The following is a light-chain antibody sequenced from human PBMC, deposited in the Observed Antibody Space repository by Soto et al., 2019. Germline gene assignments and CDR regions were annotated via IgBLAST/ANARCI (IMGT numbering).Light chain of an antibody. Sequence: DVQRTQYNSTLSASLGDRFTISCRASQSISSWLAWYQQKPGKAPKLLIYDASSLESGVPSRFSGSGSGTEFTLTISSLQPDDFATYYCQQYNSYPTFGQRTNVAI. J-gene: IGKJ1*01. CDR2: DAS. CDR1: QSISSW. CDR3: QQYNSYPT. V-gene: IGKV1-5*01.